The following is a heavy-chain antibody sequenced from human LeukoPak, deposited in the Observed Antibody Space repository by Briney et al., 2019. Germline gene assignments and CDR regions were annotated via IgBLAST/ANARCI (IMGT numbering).Heavy chain of an antibody. CDR2: IYYSGST. D-gene: IGHD2-2*01. Sequence: PSETLSLTCTVSGGSISSSSYYWGWIRQPPGKGLEWIGSIYYSGSTYYNPSLKSRVTISVDTAKNQFSLKVNSVTAADTAVYYCARSLPAASNPYYYYMDVWGKGTTVTVSS. J-gene: IGHJ6*03. CDR1: GGSISSSSYY. CDR3: ARSLPAASNPYYYYMDV. V-gene: IGHV4-39*01.